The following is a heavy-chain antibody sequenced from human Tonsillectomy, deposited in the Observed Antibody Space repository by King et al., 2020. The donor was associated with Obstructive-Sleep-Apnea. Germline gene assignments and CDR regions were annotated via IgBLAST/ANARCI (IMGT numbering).Heavy chain of an antibody. V-gene: IGHV4-39*07. CDR3: ARDNLAFVATNFDY. CDR1: GGSISSSSYY. J-gene: IGHJ4*02. CDR2: IYYSGST. D-gene: IGHD5-12*01. Sequence: LQLQESGPGLVKPSETLSLTCSVSGGSISSSSYYWGWIRQPPGKGLEWIGSIYYSGSTYYNPSLKSRVTMSVDTSKNQFSLKLSSVTAADTAVYYCARDNLAFVATNFDYWGQGTLVTVSS.